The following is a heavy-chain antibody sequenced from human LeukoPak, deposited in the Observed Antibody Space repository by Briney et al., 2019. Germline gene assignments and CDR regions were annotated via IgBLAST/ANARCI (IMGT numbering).Heavy chain of an antibody. J-gene: IGHJ3*02. Sequence: GESLKISCKGSGYSFTSYWISWVRQMPGKGLEWMGRIDPSDSYTNYSPSFQGHVTISADKSISTAYLQWSSLKASDTAMYYCARHQALNRPYSGYDSRSAFDNWGQGTMVTVSS. V-gene: IGHV5-10-1*01. D-gene: IGHD5-12*01. CDR3: ARHQALNRPYSGYDSRSAFDN. CDR1: GYSFTSYW. CDR2: IDPSDSYT.